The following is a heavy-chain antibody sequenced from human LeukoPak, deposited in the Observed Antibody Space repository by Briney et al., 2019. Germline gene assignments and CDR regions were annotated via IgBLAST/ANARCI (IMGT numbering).Heavy chain of an antibody. CDR3: ARDEGTTRPYFDY. D-gene: IGHD1-7*01. V-gene: IGHV3-30*03. J-gene: IGHJ4*02. CDR1: GFIFSSYG. CDR2: LSSDGSNK. Sequence: GRSLRLSCAASGFIFSSYGMHWVRQAPGKGLEWVAVLSSDGSNKYYTDSVKGRFTISRDNSKDTLYLQMNSLRAEDTAVYYCARDEGTTRPYFDYWGQGTLVTVSS.